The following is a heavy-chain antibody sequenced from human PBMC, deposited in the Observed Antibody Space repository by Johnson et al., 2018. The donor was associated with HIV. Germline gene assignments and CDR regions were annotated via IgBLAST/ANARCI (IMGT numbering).Heavy chain of an antibody. CDR1: EFIFDDYT. V-gene: IGHV3-43*01. Sequence: EVQLLESGGVVVQPGGSLRLSCAASEFIFDDYTMHWVRQSPGKGLEWVSLITWDGLKTQYADSVKGRFTISRDNRKYSLYLQMNSLRTEDTALYYCAKLDDGFDIWGHGTMVTVSS. CDR2: ITWDGLKT. D-gene: IGHD3-9*01. CDR3: AKLDDGFDI. J-gene: IGHJ3*02.